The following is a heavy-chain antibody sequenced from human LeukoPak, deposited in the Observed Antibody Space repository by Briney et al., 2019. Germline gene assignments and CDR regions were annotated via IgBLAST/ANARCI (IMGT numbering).Heavy chain of an antibody. J-gene: IGHJ4*02. CDR3: ASRITMVRGVID. Sequence: GGSLRLSCAASGFTFSSYSMNWVRQAPGKGLEWVSYISSSSSSTIYYADSVKGRFTISRDNAKNSLYLQMNSLRAEDTAVYYCASRITMVRGVIDWGQGTLVTVSS. CDR2: ISSSSSSTI. V-gene: IGHV3-48*01. CDR1: GFTFSSYS. D-gene: IGHD3-10*01.